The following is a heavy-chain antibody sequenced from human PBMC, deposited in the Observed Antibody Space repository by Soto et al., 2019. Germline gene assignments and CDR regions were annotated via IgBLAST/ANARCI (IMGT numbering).Heavy chain of an antibody. Sequence: PSETLSLTCTVSGGSISSSSYYWGWIRQPPGKGLEWIGSIYYSGSTYYNPSLKSRVTISVDTSKNQFSLKLSSVTAADTAVYYCARERRDSYGYGTDYWGQGTLVTSPQ. CDR2: IYYSGST. V-gene: IGHV4-39*07. CDR1: GGSISSSSYY. J-gene: IGHJ4*02. CDR3: ARERRDSYGYGTDY. D-gene: IGHD5-18*01.